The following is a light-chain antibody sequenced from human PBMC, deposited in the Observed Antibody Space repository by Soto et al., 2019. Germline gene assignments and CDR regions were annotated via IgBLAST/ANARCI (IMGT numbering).Light chain of an antibody. Sequence: QSALTQPASVSGSPGQSITISCTGTSSDVGGYNYVSWYQQHPGKAPKIMIYEVSNRPSGVSNRFSGSKSGNTASLTISGLQAEDEADYYCTSYTGSSTYVFGTGTKLTVL. CDR2: EVS. CDR1: SSDVGGYNY. J-gene: IGLJ1*01. CDR3: TSYTGSSTYV. V-gene: IGLV2-14*01.